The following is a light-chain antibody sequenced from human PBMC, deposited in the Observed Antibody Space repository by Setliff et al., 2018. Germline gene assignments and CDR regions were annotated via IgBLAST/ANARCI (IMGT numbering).Light chain of an antibody. CDR2: DAS. CDR3: QQYGSLPQT. Sequence: EIVLTQSPGTLSLSPGERATLSCRASQDVSRNYLAWYQQRPGQTPRLLIYDASSRATGIPDRFSGSGSGTDFTLTISRLEPADFAVYYCQQYGSLPQTFGQGTKVDIK. CDR1: QDVSRNY. J-gene: IGKJ1*01. V-gene: IGKV3-20*01.